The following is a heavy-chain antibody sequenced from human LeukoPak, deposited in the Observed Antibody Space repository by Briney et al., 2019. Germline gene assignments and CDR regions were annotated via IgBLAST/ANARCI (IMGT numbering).Heavy chain of an antibody. CDR2: IYHSGST. Sequence: SETLSLTCVVSGGSISSGGYSWSWIRQPPGKGLEWIGYIYHSGSTYYNPSLKSRVTISVDTSKNQFSLKLSSVTAADTAVYYCARGKWLLSHWGQGTLVTVSS. V-gene: IGHV4-30-2*01. D-gene: IGHD3-3*01. J-gene: IGHJ4*02. CDR1: GGSISSGGYS. CDR3: ARGKWLLSH.